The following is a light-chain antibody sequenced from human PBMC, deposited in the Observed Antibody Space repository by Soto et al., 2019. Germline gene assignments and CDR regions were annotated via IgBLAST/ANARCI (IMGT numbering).Light chain of an antibody. CDR2: GAS. CDR1: QSVSSRF. Sequence: EIVLTQSPGTLSLSPGERATLSCRASQSVSSRFLAWYQHKPGQAPRLLIYGASSRATGIPDRFSGSGSGTDFILTISRLEPEDSAVYYCQQYGNSPPYTFGQGTKLEIK. J-gene: IGKJ2*01. V-gene: IGKV3-20*01. CDR3: QQYGNSPPYT.